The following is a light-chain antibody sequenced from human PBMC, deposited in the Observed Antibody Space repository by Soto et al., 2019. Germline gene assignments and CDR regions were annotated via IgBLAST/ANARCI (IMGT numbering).Light chain of an antibody. V-gene: IGKV1-39*01. J-gene: IGKJ1*01. CDR2: GAS. CDR1: QIIITY. CDR3: QQTYSTPT. Sequence: DIPVTQSPSSLSASVGDRVTITCRASQIIITYLNWYQQEPGKAPRLLIYGASSLQSGVPSRFSGSGSGTVFTLTISSLQPEDFATYYCQQTYSTPTFGQGTKVEVK.